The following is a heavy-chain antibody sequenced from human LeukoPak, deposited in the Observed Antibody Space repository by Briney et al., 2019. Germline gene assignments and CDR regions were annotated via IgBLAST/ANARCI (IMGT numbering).Heavy chain of an antibody. CDR2: INPNSGGT. V-gene: IGHV1-2*02. CDR3: ARVSGYDTTNWFDP. Sequence: ASVKVSCKASGYTFTGYYMHWVRQAPGQGLEWMGWINPNSGGTNFAQNFQGRLTMTRDTSISTAYMELSRLRSDDTAVYYCARVSGYDTTNWFDPWGQGTLVTVSS. J-gene: IGHJ5*02. CDR1: GYTFTGYY. D-gene: IGHD5-12*01.